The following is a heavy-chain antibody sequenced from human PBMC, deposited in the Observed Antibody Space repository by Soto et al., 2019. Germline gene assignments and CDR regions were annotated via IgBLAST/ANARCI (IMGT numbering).Heavy chain of an antibody. CDR2: IDPSDSYT. V-gene: IGHV5-10-1*01. D-gene: IGHD6-19*01. Sequence: GASQQKSWKGCGYNHSSYRMRSGRQKPGKRPEWMGRIDPSDSYTNSSPSFQGHVTISADKSISTAYLQWSSLKASDTAMYYCARHFSNYGQWLPRDAFDIWGQGTMVTVSS. CDR3: ARHFSNYGQWLPRDAFDI. CDR1: GYNHSSYR. J-gene: IGHJ3*02.